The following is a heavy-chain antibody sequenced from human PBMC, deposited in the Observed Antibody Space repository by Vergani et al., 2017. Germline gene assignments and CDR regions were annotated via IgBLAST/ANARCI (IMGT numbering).Heavy chain of an antibody. Sequence: QVTLKESGPVLVKHTETLTLTCTVSGFSLSNARMGVSWIRQPPGKALEWLAHIFSNDEKSYSTSLKSRLTISKDTSKSQVVLTMTNMDPVDTATYYCARIRTAAAGTASALDYWGQGTLVTVSS. J-gene: IGHJ4*02. CDR2: IFSNDEK. V-gene: IGHV2-26*01. CDR1: GFSLSNARMG. CDR3: ARIRTAAAGTASALDY. D-gene: IGHD6-13*01.